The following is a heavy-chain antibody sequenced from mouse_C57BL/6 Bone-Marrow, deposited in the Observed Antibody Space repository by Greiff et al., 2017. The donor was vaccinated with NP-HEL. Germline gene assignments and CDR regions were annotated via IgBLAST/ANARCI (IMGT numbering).Heavy chain of an antibody. CDR3: ARRGCYDGYLYYYAMDY. D-gene: IGHD2-3*01. Sequence: QVQLQQPGAELVKPGASVKLSCKASGYTFTSYWMHWVKQRPGQGLEWIGMIHPNSGSTNYNEKFKSKATLTVDKSSSTAYMQLSSLTSEDSAVYYCARRGCYDGYLYYYAMDYWGQGTSVTVSS. CDR2: IHPNSGST. J-gene: IGHJ4*01. V-gene: IGHV1-64*01. CDR1: GYTFTSYW.